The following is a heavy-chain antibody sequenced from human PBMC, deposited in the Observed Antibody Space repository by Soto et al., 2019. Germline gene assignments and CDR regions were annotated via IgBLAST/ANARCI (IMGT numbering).Heavy chain of an antibody. CDR3: ARTTFYDIFTAYYSLFDY. CDR2: ISDSGNT. J-gene: IGHJ4*02. Sequence: QVQLQESGPGLVKPSQTLTLTSTVSGGSISSGGYYWSWIRQHPGKGLEWIGHISDSGNTYYNPSLKSRVTISVDTSKNHFSLNLSAVTAADTAVYYCARTTFYDIFTAYYSLFDYWGQGTLVTVSS. CDR1: GGSISSGGYY. D-gene: IGHD3-9*01. V-gene: IGHV4-31*03.